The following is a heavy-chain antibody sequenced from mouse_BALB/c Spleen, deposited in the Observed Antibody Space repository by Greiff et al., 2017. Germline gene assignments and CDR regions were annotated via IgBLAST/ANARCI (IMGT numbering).Heavy chain of an antibody. Sequence: VQLQQPGAELVRPGASVKLSCKASGYTFTSYWINWVKQRPGQGLEWIGNIYPSDSYTNYNQKFKDKATLTVDKSSSTAYMQLSSPTSEDSAVYYCTIANANAMDYWGQGTSVTVSA. J-gene: IGHJ4*01. CDR1: GYTFTSYW. V-gene: IGHV1-69*02. CDR3: TIANANAMDY. D-gene: IGHD1-1*01. CDR2: IYPSDSYT.